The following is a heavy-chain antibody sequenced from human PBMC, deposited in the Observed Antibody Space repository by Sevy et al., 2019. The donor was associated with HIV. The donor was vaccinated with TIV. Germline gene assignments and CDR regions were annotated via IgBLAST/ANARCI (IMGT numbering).Heavy chain of an antibody. D-gene: IGHD3-10*01. CDR3: AKDRIWFGELLSYYFDY. V-gene: IGHV3-30*18. Sequence: GGSLRLSCAASGFTFSSYGMHWVRQAPGKGLEWVAVISYDGSNKYYADSVKGRFTISRDNSKNTLYLQMNSLRAEDTAVYYCAKDRIWFGELLSYYFDYWGHGTLVTVSS. CDR2: ISYDGSNK. J-gene: IGHJ4*01. CDR1: GFTFSSYG.